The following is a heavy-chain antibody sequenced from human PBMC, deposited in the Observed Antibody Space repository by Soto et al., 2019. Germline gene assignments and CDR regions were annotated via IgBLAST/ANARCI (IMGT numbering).Heavy chain of an antibody. CDR1: GGSISSYY. J-gene: IGHJ4*02. CDR3: ASLTPEGILTGYLDY. D-gene: IGHD3-9*01. V-gene: IGHV4-59*01. Sequence: LSLTCTVSGGSISSYYWSWIRQPPGKGLEWIGYIYYSGSTNYNPSLKSRVTISVDTSKNQFSLKLSSVTAADTAVYYRASLTPEGILTGYLDYWGQGTLVTVYS. CDR2: IYYSGST.